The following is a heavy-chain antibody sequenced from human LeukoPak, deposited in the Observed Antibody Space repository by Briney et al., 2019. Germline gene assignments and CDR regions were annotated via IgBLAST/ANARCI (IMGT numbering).Heavy chain of an antibody. CDR3: AKDRTFWDTAMAFLGWFDY. D-gene: IGHD5-18*01. Sequence: PGGSLRLSCAASGFTFSSYAMSWVRKAPGKGLEWASAISGSGGSTYYADSVKGRFTISRDNSKNTLYLQMNSLRAEDTAVYYCAKDRTFWDTAMAFLGWFDYWGQGTLVTVSS. V-gene: IGHV3-23*01. CDR2: ISGSGGST. CDR1: GFTFSSYA. J-gene: IGHJ4*02.